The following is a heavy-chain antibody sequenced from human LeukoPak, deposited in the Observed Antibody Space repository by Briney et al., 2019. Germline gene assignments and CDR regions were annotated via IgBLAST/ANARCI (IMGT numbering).Heavy chain of an antibody. CDR2: IYTSGST. V-gene: IGHV4-61*02. CDR3: ARVRGYCSSTSCVDAFDI. J-gene: IGHJ3*02. CDR1: GGSISSGSYY. Sequence: KSSETLPLTCTVSGGSISSGSYYWSWIRQPAGKGLEWIGRIYTSGSTNYNPSLKSRVTISVDTSKNQFSLKLSSVTAADTAVYYCARVRGYCSSTSCVDAFDIWGQGTMVTVSS. D-gene: IGHD2-2*01.